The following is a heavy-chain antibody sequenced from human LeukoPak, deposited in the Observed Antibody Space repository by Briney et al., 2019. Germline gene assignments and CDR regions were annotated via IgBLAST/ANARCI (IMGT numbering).Heavy chain of an antibody. CDR1: GYTLTAHY. CDR2: INPNTGVT. Sequence: ASVKVSCKASGYTLTAHYMHWVRQAPGQGLEWMGWINPNTGVTNYAQKFQGRVTMTRDTSISTAYMELTRLTSDDTAVYYCARVSYCGAACYYYFDYWGQGTLVTVSS. D-gene: IGHD2-21*02. CDR3: ARVSYCGAACYYYFDY. V-gene: IGHV1-2*02. J-gene: IGHJ4*02.